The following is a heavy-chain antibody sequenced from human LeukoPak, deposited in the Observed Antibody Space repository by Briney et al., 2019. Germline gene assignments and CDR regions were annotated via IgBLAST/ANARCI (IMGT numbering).Heavy chain of an antibody. CDR1: GFTFSSYA. CDR2: ISYDGSNK. D-gene: IGHD4-17*01. Sequence: GGSLRLSCAASGFTFSSYAMHWVRQAPGKGLEWVAVISYDGSNKYYADSVKGRFTISRDNSKNTLYLQMNSLRAEDTAVYYCAKDRSPYGDYARWFDPWGQGTLVTVSS. V-gene: IGHV3-30*04. CDR3: AKDRSPYGDYARWFDP. J-gene: IGHJ5*02.